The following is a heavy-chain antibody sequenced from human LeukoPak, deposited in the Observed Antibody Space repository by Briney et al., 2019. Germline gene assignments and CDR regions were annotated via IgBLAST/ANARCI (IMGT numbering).Heavy chain of an antibody. J-gene: IGHJ4*02. CDR3: ARDRVVVPAAFDY. Sequence: ASVKVSCKASGYTFTAYYMRWLRQAPGQGLEWMGWINPNSGGTNYAQKFQGRVTMTRDTSISTAYMELSRLRSDDTAVYYCARDRVVVPAAFDYWGQGTLVTVSS. CDR2: INPNSGGT. CDR1: GYTFTAYY. D-gene: IGHD2-2*01. V-gene: IGHV1-2*02.